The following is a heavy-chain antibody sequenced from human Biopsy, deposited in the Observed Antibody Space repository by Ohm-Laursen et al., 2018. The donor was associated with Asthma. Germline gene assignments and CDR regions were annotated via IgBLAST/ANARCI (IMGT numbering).Heavy chain of an antibody. CDR2: IYYSGTT. Sequence: SETLSLTCSLSSGSGGYMRSGNYYWGWIRQPPGKGLEWIGSIYYSGTTYYNPSLESRLTVSADTTKNQFSLKLTSATAADTAVYYCVRGSSSWHHGPFHYYYGLDVWGQGTTATVSS. CDR3: VRGSSSWHHGPFHYYYGLDV. CDR1: SGSGGYMRSGNYY. J-gene: IGHJ6*02. D-gene: IGHD6-13*01. V-gene: IGHV4-39*01.